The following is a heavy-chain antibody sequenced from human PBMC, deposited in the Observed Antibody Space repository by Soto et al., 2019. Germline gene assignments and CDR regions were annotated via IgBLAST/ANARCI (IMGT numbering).Heavy chain of an antibody. CDR3: ARDKDPYGSGSYFCP. D-gene: IGHD3-10*01. CDR1: GVTFSSYS. J-gene: IGHJ5*02. V-gene: IGHV3-21*01. Sequence: PGGSLRLSCAASGVTFSSYSMNWVRQAPGKGLEWVSSISSSSSYIYYADSVKGRFTISRDNAKNSLYLQMNSLRAEDTAVYYCARDKDPYGSGSYFCPWGQGTLVTVSS. CDR2: ISSSSSYI.